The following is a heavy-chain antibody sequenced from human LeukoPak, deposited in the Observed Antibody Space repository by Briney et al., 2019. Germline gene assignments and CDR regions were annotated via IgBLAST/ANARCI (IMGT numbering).Heavy chain of an antibody. J-gene: IGHJ6*02. CDR2: IYSGGST. Sequence: GGSLRLSCAASGFTVSSNYMSWVRQAPGKGLEWVSVIYSGGSTYYADSVKGRFTISRDNSKNTLYLQMNSLRAEDTAVYYCARVAGYCSSTSCYRGEYYCYGMDVWGQGTTVTVSS. CDR1: GFTVSSNY. CDR3: ARVAGYCSSTSCYRGEYYCYGMDV. V-gene: IGHV3-66*02. D-gene: IGHD2-2*01.